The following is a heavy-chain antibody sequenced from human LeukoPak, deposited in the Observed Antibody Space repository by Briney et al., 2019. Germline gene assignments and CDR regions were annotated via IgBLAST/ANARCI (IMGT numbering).Heavy chain of an antibody. J-gene: IGHJ4*02. V-gene: IGHV3-74*01. D-gene: IGHD2-15*01. CDR2: INSDGGST. Sequence: GGSLRLSCAASGFTFSSYWMHWVRQAPGKGLVWVSRINSDGGSTSYADSVKGRFTISRDNAKNSLYLQMNSLRAEDTAVYYCAREVPYCSGGSCYEGNYFDYWGQGTLVTVSS. CDR3: AREVPYCSGGSCYEGNYFDY. CDR1: GFTFSSYW.